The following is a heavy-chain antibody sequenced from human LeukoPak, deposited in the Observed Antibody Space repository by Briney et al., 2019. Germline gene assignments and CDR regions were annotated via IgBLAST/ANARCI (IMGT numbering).Heavy chain of an antibody. CDR2: ISGSGDGP. V-gene: IGHV3-23*01. CDR1: GFTFSSYF. J-gene: IGHJ4*02. Sequence: PGGSLSLSCAASGFTFSSYFMSGVRQVPGKGLEWVAGISGSGDGPHYPHPVRGRFTISRENPKNTLYLQMNSLRDKDTAVYHCEKESYGGKRGFDSWGQGTLVTVSS. CDR3: EKESYGGKRGFDS. D-gene: IGHD4-23*01.